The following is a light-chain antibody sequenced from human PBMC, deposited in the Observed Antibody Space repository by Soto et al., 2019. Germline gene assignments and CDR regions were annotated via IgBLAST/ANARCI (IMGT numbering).Light chain of an antibody. V-gene: IGLV3-21*02. CDR3: QVWDSSDNHVV. CDR1: KLGSES. CDR2: DDS. J-gene: IGLJ3*02. Sequence: SYELTQSPSVSVAPGQTARITCGGSKLGSESVHWYRQKPGQAPVLVVYDDSDRPSGIPERFSGSNSGHTATLTINRVEAGDEADYYCQVWDSSDNHVVFGGGTKLTVL.